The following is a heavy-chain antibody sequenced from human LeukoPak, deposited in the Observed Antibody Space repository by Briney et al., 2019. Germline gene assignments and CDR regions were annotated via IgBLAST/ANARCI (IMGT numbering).Heavy chain of an antibody. CDR2: ISSSGSTI. D-gene: IGHD3-22*01. CDR1: GFPFSTYA. Sequence: PGGSLRLSCVASGFPFSTYAMNWVRQAPGKGLEWVSYISSSGSTIYYADSVKGRFTISRDNAKNSLYLQMNSLRAEDTAVYYCASPTNYYDSSGYGMDVWGQGTTVTVSS. CDR3: ASPTNYYDSSGYGMDV. J-gene: IGHJ6*02. V-gene: IGHV3-48*04.